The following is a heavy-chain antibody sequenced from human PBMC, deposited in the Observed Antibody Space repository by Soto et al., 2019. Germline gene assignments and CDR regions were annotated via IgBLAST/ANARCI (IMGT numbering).Heavy chain of an antibody. CDR3: ARDPLDVIAVAGSDY. J-gene: IGHJ4*02. CDR2: ISYDGSNK. Sequence: QVQLVESGGGVVQPGRSLRLSCAASGFTFSSYAMHWVRQAPGKGLVWVAVISYDGSNKYYADSVKGRFTISRDNSKNTLYLQMNSLRAEDTAVYYCARDPLDVIAVAGSDYWRQGTLFTVSS. D-gene: IGHD6-19*01. CDR1: GFTFSSYA. V-gene: IGHV3-30-3*01.